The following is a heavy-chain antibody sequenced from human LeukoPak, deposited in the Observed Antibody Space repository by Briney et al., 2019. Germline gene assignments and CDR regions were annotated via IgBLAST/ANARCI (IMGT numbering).Heavy chain of an antibody. CDR3: ARGVDDSSGYYPYYFDY. D-gene: IGHD3-22*01. CDR1: GFTFSSYS. J-gene: IGHJ4*02. V-gene: IGHV3-21*01. CDR2: GSSSSSYK. Sequence: GGSLRLSCAASGFTFSSYSMNWVRQAPGKGLEWVSSGSSSSSYKYYADSVKGRFTISRDNAKNSLYLRMNSLRAEDTAVYYCARGVDDSSGYYPYYFDYWGQGTLVTVSS.